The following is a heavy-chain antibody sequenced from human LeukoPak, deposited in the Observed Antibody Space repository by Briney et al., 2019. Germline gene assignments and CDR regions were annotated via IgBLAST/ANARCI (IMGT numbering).Heavy chain of an antibody. J-gene: IGHJ4*02. D-gene: IGHD3-22*01. Sequence: SDTLSLTCNVSGDSITSHYWNWIRQPPGKGLEWIGYIYYTGIIKYNPSLKSRVSMSVDSSKNQFFLKMKSVTAADTAVYHCARSVDYFDNTGPHMMFDYWGQGSLVTVSS. CDR3: ARSVDYFDNTGPHMMFDY. CDR2: IYYTGII. CDR1: GDSITSHY. V-gene: IGHV4-59*07.